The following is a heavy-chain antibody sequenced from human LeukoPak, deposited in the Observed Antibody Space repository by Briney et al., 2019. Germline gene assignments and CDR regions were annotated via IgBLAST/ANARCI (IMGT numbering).Heavy chain of an antibody. CDR2: TNRDGSEK. V-gene: IGHV3-7*01. Sequence: GGSLRLSCAASTFTFSQYWMSWVRQAPGKGLEWVANTNRDGSEKYYLDSVKGRFTISRDNAENSLYLQMSSLRAEDTAVYYCAREGYCSNTGCAYFDYWGRGTLVTVSS. J-gene: IGHJ4*02. D-gene: IGHD2-2*01. CDR3: AREGYCSNTGCAYFDY. CDR1: TFTFSQYW.